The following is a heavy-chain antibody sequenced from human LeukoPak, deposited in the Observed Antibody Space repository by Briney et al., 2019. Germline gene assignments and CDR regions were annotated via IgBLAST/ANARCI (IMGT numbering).Heavy chain of an antibody. CDR1: GFSFSSYW. CDR3: AKSLFTSATGTGRAFHI. J-gene: IGHJ3*02. CDR2: ISSDGSII. V-gene: IGHV3-74*01. Sequence: GGSLRLSCAASGFSFSSYWMHWVRQAPGKGLVWVSRISSDGSIINYADPVKGRFTISRDNSKNTLYLQMTSLRAEDTAEYYCAKSLFTSATGTGRAFHIWGQGTMVTVSS. D-gene: IGHD1-1*01.